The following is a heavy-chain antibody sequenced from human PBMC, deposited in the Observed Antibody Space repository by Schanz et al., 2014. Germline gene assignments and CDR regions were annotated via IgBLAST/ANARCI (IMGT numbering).Heavy chain of an antibody. D-gene: IGHD3-22*01. CDR1: GFTFSIYG. J-gene: IGHJ4*02. Sequence: EVQLLESGGGLVQPGGSLRLSCAASGFTFSIYGMSWVRQAPGKGLEWVSRMIGSGSSVFYADSVKGRFTISRDNLKNTVYLQMNSLRAGDTAVYYCAKDGRLPYYGTGSDFDYWGQGTLDAVSS. CDR2: MIGSGSSV. V-gene: IGHV3-23*01. CDR3: AKDGRLPYYGTGSDFDY.